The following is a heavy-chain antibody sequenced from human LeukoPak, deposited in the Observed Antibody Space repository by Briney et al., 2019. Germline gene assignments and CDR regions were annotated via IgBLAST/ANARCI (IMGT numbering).Heavy chain of an antibody. J-gene: IGHJ6*02. V-gene: IGHV3-23*01. CDR2: IGGVSESF. CDR1: GFIFSNFA. CDR3: ARGWPGDPNGMDV. Sequence: GGSLRLSCAASGFIFSNFAMTWVRQAPGKGLKWVSIIGGVSESFYYADSVKGRFTVSRDNSKDTLYLQINNLRDEDTAVYYCARGWPGDPNGMDVWARGPRSASP. D-gene: IGHD3-10*01.